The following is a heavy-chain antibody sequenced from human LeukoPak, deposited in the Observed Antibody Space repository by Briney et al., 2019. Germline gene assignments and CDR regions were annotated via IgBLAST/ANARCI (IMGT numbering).Heavy chain of an antibody. CDR1: GYTFTSYG. Sequence: ASVKASCKASGYTFTSYGISWVRQAPGQGLEWMGWISAYNGNTNYAQKLQGRVTMTTDTSTSTAYMELRSLRSDDTAVYYCAREEYYYYYMDVWGKGTTVTVSS. V-gene: IGHV1-18*01. CDR3: AREEYYYYYMDV. J-gene: IGHJ6*03. CDR2: ISAYNGNT.